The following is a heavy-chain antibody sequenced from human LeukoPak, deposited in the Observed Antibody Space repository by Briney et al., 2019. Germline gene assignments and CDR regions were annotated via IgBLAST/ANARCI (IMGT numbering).Heavy chain of an antibody. CDR2: ISPNSGNT. D-gene: IGHD3-22*01. J-gene: IGHJ5*02. CDR3: ARAPGYYYDSSGYGWFDP. Sequence: GASVKVSCKASGYTFTSYGIRWVRQAPGQGLEWMGWISPNSGNTNYAQKLQGRVTMTTDTSTSTAYMELRSLRSDDTAVYYCARAPGYYYDSSGYGWFDPWGQGTLVTVSS. CDR1: GYTFTSYG. V-gene: IGHV1-18*04.